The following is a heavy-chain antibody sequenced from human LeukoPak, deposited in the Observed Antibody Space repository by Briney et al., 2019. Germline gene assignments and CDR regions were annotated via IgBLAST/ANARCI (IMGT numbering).Heavy chain of an antibody. CDR1: GGSISSGGYY. CDR3: ARDGSGSYYNGDDAFDI. V-gene: IGHV4-31*03. D-gene: IGHD3-10*01. CDR2: IYYSGST. Sequence: PSEILSLTCTVSGGSISSGGYYWSWIRQHPGKGLEWIGYIYYSGSTYYNPSLKSRVSISVDTSKNQFSLKLSSVTAADTAVYYCARDGSGSYYNGDDAFDIWGQGTMVTVSS. J-gene: IGHJ3*02.